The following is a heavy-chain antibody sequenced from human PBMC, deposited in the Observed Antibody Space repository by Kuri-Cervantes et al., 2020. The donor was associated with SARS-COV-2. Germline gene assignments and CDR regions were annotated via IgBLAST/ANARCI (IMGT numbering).Heavy chain of an antibody. V-gene: IGHV1-2*02. Sequence: ASVKVSCKASGYTFTGYYMHWVRQAPGQGLEWMGWINPNSGGTNYAQKFQGRVTMTRDTSISTAYMELSRLRSDDTAVYYCARGVSGAYRSYKYYIDVWGNGTTVTVSS. CDR3: ARGVSGAYRSYKYYIDV. D-gene: IGHD1-26*01. CDR1: GYTFTGYY. J-gene: IGHJ6*03. CDR2: INPNSGGT.